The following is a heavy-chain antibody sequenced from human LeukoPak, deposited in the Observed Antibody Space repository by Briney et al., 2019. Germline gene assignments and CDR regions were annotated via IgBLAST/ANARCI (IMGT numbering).Heavy chain of an antibody. D-gene: IGHD3-10*01. J-gene: IGHJ6*02. CDR2: ISYDGSNK. CDR3: AKDRGVRGVITSDSGLGMDV. CDR1: GFTFSSYG. V-gene: IGHV3-30*18. Sequence: GGSLRLSCAASGFTFSSYGMHWVRQAPGKGLEWVAVISYDGSNKYYADSVNGRFTISRDNSKNTLYLQMNNLRAEDTAVYYCAKDRGVRGVITSDSGLGMDVWGQGTTVTVSS.